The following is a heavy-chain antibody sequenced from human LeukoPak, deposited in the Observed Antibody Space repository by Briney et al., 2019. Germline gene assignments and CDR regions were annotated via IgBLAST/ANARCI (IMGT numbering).Heavy chain of an antibody. Sequence: GGSLRLSCAASGFTFSSYWMSWVRQAPGKGLEWVANIKQDGSEKYYVDSVKGRFTISRDNAKNSLYLQMNSLRAEDTAVYYCARDTERRIAVAAPFDYWGQGTLVTVSS. CDR3: ARDTERRIAVAAPFDY. CDR1: GFTFSSYW. D-gene: IGHD6-19*01. CDR2: IKQDGSEK. J-gene: IGHJ4*02. V-gene: IGHV3-7*04.